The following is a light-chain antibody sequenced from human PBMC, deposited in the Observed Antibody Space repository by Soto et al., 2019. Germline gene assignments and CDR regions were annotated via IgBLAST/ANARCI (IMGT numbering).Light chain of an antibody. Sequence: IVITQSPPTLSLSPGERATRSCRASQSVSDKLAWYQQKPGQAPRLLIYHASTRAAAIPARFSGSGSGTEFTLTISSLQSEEVAVYYCRQYNNWPPRKFGQGTRLEIK. V-gene: IGKV3-15*01. CDR3: RQYNNWPPRK. J-gene: IGKJ5*01. CDR1: QSVSDK. CDR2: HAS.